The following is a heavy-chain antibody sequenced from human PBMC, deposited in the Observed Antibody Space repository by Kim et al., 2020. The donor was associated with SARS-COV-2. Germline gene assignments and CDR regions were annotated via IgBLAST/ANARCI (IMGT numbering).Heavy chain of an antibody. Sequence: SETLSLTCTVSGGSISSGGYYWSWIRQHPGKGLEWIGYIYYSGSTYYNPSLKSRVTISVDTSKNQFSLKLSSVTAADTAVYYCARAEVGILFYFDYWGQGTLVTVSS. J-gene: IGHJ4*02. CDR3: ARAEVGILFYFDY. D-gene: IGHD3-9*01. V-gene: IGHV4-31*03. CDR1: GGSISSGGYY. CDR2: IYYSGST.